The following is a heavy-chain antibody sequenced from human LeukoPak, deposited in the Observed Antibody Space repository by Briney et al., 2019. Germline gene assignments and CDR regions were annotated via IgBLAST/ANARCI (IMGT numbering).Heavy chain of an antibody. CDR1: GGSFSGYY. V-gene: IGHV4-34*01. Sequence: SETLSLTCAVYGGSFSGYYWTWIRQTPEKGLEWIGEMNPSGSTNYNPSLKSRVTISVDTSKNQFSLELSSVTAADTTVYYCARGRQDVTMIVVVMTAVSYYLDVWGKGTTVTVS. CDR2: MNPSGST. J-gene: IGHJ6*03. CDR3: ARGRQDVTMIVVVMTAVSYYLDV. D-gene: IGHD3-22*01.